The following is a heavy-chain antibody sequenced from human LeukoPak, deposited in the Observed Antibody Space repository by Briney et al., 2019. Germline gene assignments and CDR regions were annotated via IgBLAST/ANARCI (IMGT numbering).Heavy chain of an antibody. D-gene: IGHD3-22*01. CDR2: IYTSGST. J-gene: IGHJ3*02. V-gene: IGHV4-4*07. CDR3: ARDLYIDSSGYDAFDI. CDR1: GGSISSYY. Sequence: SETLSLTCTVSGGSISSYYWSWIRQPAGKGLEWIGRIYTSGSTNYNPSLKSRVTMSVDTSKNQFSLKLSSVTAADTAVYYCARDLYIDSSGYDAFDIWGQGTMVTVSS.